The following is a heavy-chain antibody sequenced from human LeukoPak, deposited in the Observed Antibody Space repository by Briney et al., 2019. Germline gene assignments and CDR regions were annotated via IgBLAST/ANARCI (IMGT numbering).Heavy chain of an antibody. V-gene: IGHV3-7*01. Sequence: GGSLRLSCAASGFTFSTYWMNWVRQAPGKGLEWVANIKQDGSEKKYVDSVKGRFTISRDNAKNSLFLQMNSLRAEDTAVYYCARMFYEDNSAFRPSDYWGQGTLVTVSS. J-gene: IGHJ4*02. D-gene: IGHD3-22*01. CDR1: GFTFSTYW. CDR3: ARMFYEDNSAFRPSDY. CDR2: IKQDGSEK.